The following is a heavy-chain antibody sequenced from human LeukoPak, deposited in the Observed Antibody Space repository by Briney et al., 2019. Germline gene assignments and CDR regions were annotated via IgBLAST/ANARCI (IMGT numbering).Heavy chain of an antibody. CDR1: GFTFASYA. CDR3: AKSEVETAVVGDY. V-gene: IGHV3-23*01. Sequence: GGSLRLSCAASGFTFASYAMSWVRQAPGKGLEWVSVITASGFSTYYADSVKGRFTISRDNSKNTLFLQMNSLRAEDTAVYYCAKSEVETAVVGDYWGQGTLVTVSS. J-gene: IGHJ4*02. CDR2: ITASGFST. D-gene: IGHD5-18*01.